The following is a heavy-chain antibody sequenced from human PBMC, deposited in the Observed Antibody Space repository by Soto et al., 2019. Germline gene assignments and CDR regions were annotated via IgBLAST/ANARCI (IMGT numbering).Heavy chain of an antibody. D-gene: IGHD2-15*01. CDR3: ARLVGYCSGGSCYQYYYYYGMDV. J-gene: IGHJ6*02. CDR2: IYPGDSDT. Sequence: HGESLKISCKGSGYSFTSYWIGWVRQMPGKGLEWMGIIYPGDSDTRYSPSFQGQVTISADKSISTAYLQWSSLKASDTAMYYCARLVGYCSGGSCYQYYYYYGMDVWGQGTTVTVSS. V-gene: IGHV5-51*01. CDR1: GYSFTSYW.